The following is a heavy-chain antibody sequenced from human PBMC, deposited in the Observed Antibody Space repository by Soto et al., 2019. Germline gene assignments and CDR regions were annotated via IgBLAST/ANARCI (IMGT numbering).Heavy chain of an antibody. CDR1: GYTFTSYG. V-gene: IGHV1-18*01. J-gene: IGHJ6*02. D-gene: IGHD6-19*01. Sequence: QVQLEQSGAEVKKPGDSMKVSCKAYGYTFTSYGISWVRQAPGQGLEWMGWINGYNGNTDYPQKVQGRVTMTTDTSTSTAYMELRSLRSDDKAVYYCAREGSAPYYYYGMDVWGQGTTVTVSS. CDR2: INGYNGNT. CDR3: AREGSAPYYYYGMDV.